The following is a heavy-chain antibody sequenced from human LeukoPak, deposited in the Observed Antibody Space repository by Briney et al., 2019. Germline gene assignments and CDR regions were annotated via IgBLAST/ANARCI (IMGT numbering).Heavy chain of an antibody. V-gene: IGHV3-33*01. CDR2: IWYDGSNK. J-gene: IGHJ4*02. Sequence: PGRSLRLSCAAFGFTFSSYGMHWVRQAPGKGLEWVAVIWYDGSNKYYADSVKGRFTISRDNSKNTLYLQMNSLRAEDTAVYYCARGRYFDWLFQGFDYWGQGTLVTVSS. D-gene: IGHD3-9*01. CDR1: GFTFSSYG. CDR3: ARGRYFDWLFQGFDY.